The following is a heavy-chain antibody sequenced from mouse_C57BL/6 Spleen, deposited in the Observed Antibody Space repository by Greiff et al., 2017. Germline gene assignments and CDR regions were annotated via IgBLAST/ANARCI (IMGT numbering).Heavy chain of an antibody. J-gene: IGHJ4*01. D-gene: IGHD2-4*01. Sequence: EVKLVESEGGLVQPGSSMKLSCTASGFTFSDYYMAWVRQVPEKGLEWVANINYDGSSTYYLDSLKSRFIISRDNAKNILYLQMSSLKSEDTATYYCARGDDYDVGYYAMDYWGQGTSVTVSS. V-gene: IGHV5-16*01. CDR1: GFTFSDYY. CDR2: INYDGSST. CDR3: ARGDDYDVGYYAMDY.